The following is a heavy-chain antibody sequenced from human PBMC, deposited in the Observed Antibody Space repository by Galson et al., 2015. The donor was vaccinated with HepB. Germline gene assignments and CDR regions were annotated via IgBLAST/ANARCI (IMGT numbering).Heavy chain of an antibody. D-gene: IGHD6-13*01. CDR1: GFTFSTYS. Sequence: SLRLSCAASGFTFSTYSMNWVRQAPGKGLEWVSSITTSSSYIYYADSVKGRFTISRVNARNSLYLQMNSLSAEDTAVYYCAGGIAAGGSELAFDYWGQGAPVTVSS. CDR2: ITTSSSYI. J-gene: IGHJ4*02. CDR3: AGGIAAGGSELAFDY. V-gene: IGHV3-21*01.